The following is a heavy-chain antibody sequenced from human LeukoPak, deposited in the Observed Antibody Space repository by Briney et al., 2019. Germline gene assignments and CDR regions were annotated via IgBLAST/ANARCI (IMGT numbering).Heavy chain of an antibody. D-gene: IGHD6-19*01. CDR3: ASEKMRSGGPIDY. J-gene: IGHJ4*02. CDR1: GFTFSSYG. CDR2: IKQDGSEK. Sequence: PGGSLRLSCAASGFTFSSYGMHWVRQAPGKGLEWVANIKQDGSEKYYVDSVKGRFTISRDNAKNSLYLQMNSLRAEDTAVYYCASEKMRSGGPIDYRGQGTPVTVSS. V-gene: IGHV3-7*01.